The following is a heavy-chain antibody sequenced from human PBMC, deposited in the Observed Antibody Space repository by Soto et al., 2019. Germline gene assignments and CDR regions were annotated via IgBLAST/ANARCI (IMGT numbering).Heavy chain of an antibody. J-gene: IGHJ5*02. CDR1: GFTFSSYS. Sequence: EVQLVESGGGLVQPGGSLRLSCAASGFTFSSYSMNWVRQAPGKGMEWVSYISSSSSTIYYAGSVKGRFTISRDNAKNSLYRQMNSLRAENTAVYYCTRDGGQWLNWFDPWGQGTLVTVSS. V-gene: IGHV3-48*01. CDR3: TRDGGQWLNWFDP. D-gene: IGHD6-19*01. CDR2: ISSSSSTI.